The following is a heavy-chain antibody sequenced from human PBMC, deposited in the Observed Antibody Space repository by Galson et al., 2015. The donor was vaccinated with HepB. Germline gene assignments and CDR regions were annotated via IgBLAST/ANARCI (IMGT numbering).Heavy chain of an antibody. CDR1: GFTFSTYS. CDR2: ISSTSSTI. CDR3: TRDWRF. D-gene: IGHD3-10*01. J-gene: IGHJ4*02. Sequence: SLRLSCAASGFTFSTYSMNWVRQAPGKGLEWVSYISSTSSTIYYANSVKGRFTISRDNAKNSLYLQMSSLRDEDTAVYYCTRDWRFGGQGTVVTVSS. V-gene: IGHV3-48*02.